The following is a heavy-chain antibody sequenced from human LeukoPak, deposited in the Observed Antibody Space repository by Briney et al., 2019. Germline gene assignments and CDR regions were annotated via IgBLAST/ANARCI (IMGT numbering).Heavy chain of an antibody. CDR3: ARGHDCMDY. CDR1: GGSFSGYY. Sequence: SETLSLTCAVYGGSFSGYYWSWIRQPPGKGLEGIGEINHSGSTNYNPSLKSRVTISVDTSKNQFSLKLSSVTAADTAVYYCARGHDCMDYWGQGTLVTVSS. CDR2: INHSGST. J-gene: IGHJ4*02. D-gene: IGHD2-21*02. V-gene: IGHV4-34*01.